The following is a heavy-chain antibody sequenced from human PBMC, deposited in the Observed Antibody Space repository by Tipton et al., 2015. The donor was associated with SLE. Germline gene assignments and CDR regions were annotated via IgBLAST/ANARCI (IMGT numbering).Heavy chain of an antibody. CDR3: ARDPGKVGRQLVLYYYYGMDV. D-gene: IGHD6-6*01. CDR2: ISAYNGNT. V-gene: IGHV1-18*01. CDR1: GYTFTSYG. J-gene: IGHJ6*02. Sequence: QLVQSGAEVKKPGASVKVSCKASGYTFTSYGISWVRQAPGQGLEWMGWISAYNGNTNYAQKLQGRVTMTTDTSTSTAYMELRSLRSDDTAVYYCARDPGKVGRQLVLYYYYGMDVCGQGTLVTVSS.